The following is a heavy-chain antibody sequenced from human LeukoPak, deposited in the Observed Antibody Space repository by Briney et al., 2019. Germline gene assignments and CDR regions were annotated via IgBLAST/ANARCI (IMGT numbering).Heavy chain of an antibody. CDR2: TYYRSKWYN. J-gene: IGHJ3*01. CDR3: AREVWPEGRAFDV. V-gene: IGHV6-1*01. D-gene: IGHD3-10*01. CDR1: GDSVSSKSAS. Sequence: SQTLSLTCAISGDSVSSKSASWNWIRQSSSRGLEWLGRTYYRSKWYNDYPLSVKSRININPDTSKNQFSLHLNSVTPEDTAVYYCAREVWPEGRAFDVWGQGTVVTVSS.